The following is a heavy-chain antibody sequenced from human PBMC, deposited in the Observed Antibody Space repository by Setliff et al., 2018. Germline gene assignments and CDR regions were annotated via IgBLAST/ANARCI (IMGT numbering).Heavy chain of an antibody. CDR3: ARAAVTSGARADYFDN. CDR2: AYDSGST. CDR1: GGSISSSSYY. Sequence: SETLSLTCTVSGGSISSSSYYWGWIRQPPGKGLEWIGSAYDSGSTYYNPSLNSRVTISEDTSKNQFSLKLTSVTAADAAVYYCARAAVTSGARADYFDNWGRGTLVTVSS. D-gene: IGHD4-17*01. J-gene: IGHJ4*02. V-gene: IGHV4-39*07.